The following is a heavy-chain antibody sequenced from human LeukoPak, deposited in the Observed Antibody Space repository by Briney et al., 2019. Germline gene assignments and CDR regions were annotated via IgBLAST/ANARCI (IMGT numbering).Heavy chain of an antibody. Sequence: GGSLRLSCAASGFTFNSYTMNWVRQAPGKGLEWVSYISSGSTIIHYADSVKGRFTISRDNAQNSLYLQMNSLRDEDTAVYYCAKVSSSSGWYYFDYWGQGTLVTVSS. CDR3: AKVSSSSGWYYFDY. CDR2: ISSGSTII. J-gene: IGHJ4*02. V-gene: IGHV3-48*02. D-gene: IGHD6-19*01. CDR1: GFTFNSYT.